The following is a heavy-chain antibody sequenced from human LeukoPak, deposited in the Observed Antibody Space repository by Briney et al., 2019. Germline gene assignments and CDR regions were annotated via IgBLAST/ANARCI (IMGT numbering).Heavy chain of an antibody. Sequence: SQTLSLTCAISGDSVSTNGAAWNWIRQSPSRGLEWLGRTYYRSKWYNDYAGSVKSRITINPDTSKNQVSLQVSSVTAEDTAVYYCARGGQGDGYSADEAFDIWGQGTMVTVSS. V-gene: IGHV6-1*01. J-gene: IGHJ3*02. D-gene: IGHD5-24*01. CDR1: GDSVSTNGAA. CDR2: TYYRSKWYN. CDR3: ARGGQGDGYSADEAFDI.